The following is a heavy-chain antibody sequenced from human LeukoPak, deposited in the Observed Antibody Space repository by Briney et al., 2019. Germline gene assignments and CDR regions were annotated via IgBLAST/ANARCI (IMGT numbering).Heavy chain of an antibody. CDR1: GFNFTIYG. Sequence: GGSLRLSCAASGFNFTIYGIHWVRQAPGKGLEWVAFIRYDGSKYYADSVKGRFTISRDISKNTMFLQMNSLRPEDTSVYYCAKDCVQCGFDYWGQGTLVTVSS. J-gene: IGHJ4*02. D-gene: IGHD1-1*01. CDR3: AKDCVQCGFDY. CDR2: IRYDGSK. V-gene: IGHV3-30*02.